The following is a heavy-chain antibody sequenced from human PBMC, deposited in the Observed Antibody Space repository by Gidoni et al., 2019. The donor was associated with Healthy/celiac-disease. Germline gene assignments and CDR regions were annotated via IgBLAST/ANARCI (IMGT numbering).Heavy chain of an antibody. CDR2: IYSSGST. CDR1: GGSISSYH. D-gene: IGHD6-19*01. V-gene: IGHV4-59*01. Sequence: QVQLQESGPGLGKPSETLSLPCTASGGSISSYHWSWIRQPPGKGLGWIGYIYSSGSTNYNPSLNGRVTISVDTSKNQFSLKLSSVTAADTAVYYCARASLGRNIAVAGNLFDYWGQGTLVTVSS. J-gene: IGHJ4*02. CDR3: ARASLGRNIAVAGNLFDY.